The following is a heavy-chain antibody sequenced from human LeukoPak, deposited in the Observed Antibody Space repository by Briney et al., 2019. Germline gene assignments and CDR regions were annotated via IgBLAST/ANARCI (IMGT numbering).Heavy chain of an antibody. CDR1: GYTFTSYG. J-gene: IGHJ3*02. D-gene: IGHD6-13*01. CDR2: INPNSGGT. Sequence: ASVKVSCKASGYTFTSYGISWVRQAPGQGLEWMGWINPNSGGTNYAQKFQGWVTMTRDTSISTAYMELSRLRSDDTAVYYCARVPIAAAGIGAFDIWGQGTMVTVSS. CDR3: ARVPIAAAGIGAFDI. V-gene: IGHV1-2*04.